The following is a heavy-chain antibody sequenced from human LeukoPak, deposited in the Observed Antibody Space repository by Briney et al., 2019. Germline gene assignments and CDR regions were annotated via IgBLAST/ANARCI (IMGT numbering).Heavy chain of an antibody. CDR1: GGSISSYY. D-gene: IGHD3-22*01. CDR3: ARVVGSSGYSSYWYFDL. CDR2: IYTSGST. Sequence: PSETLSLTCTVSGGSISSYYWSWIRQPAGKGLEWIGRIYTSGSTNYNPSLKSRVTMSVDTSKNQFSLKLSSVTAADTAVYYCARVVGSSGYSSYWYFDLWGRGTLVTVSS. J-gene: IGHJ2*01. V-gene: IGHV4-4*07.